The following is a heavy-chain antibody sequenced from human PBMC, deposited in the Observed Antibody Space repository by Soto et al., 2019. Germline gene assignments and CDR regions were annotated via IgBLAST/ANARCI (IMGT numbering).Heavy chain of an antibody. CDR2: IYYSGST. CDR1: GGSISSSSYY. CDR3: ARGLGYYYGIDV. J-gene: IGHJ6*02. V-gene: IGHV4-39*01. Sequence: SETLSLTCTVSGGSISSSSYYWGWIRQPPGKGLEWIGSIYYSGSTYYNPSLKSRVTISVDTSKNQFSLKLSSVTAADTAVYYCARGLGYYYGIDVWGQGTTVTVSS.